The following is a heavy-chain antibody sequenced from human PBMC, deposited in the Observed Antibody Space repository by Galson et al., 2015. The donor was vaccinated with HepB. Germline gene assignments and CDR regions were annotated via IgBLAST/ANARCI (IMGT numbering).Heavy chain of an antibody. V-gene: IGHV7-4-1*02. CDR2: INTNTGNP. Sequence: SVKVSCKASGYTFASYAMNWVRQAPGQGLEWMGWINTNTGNPTYAQGFTGRFVFSLDTSVSTAYLQISSLKAEDTAVYYCARAPYDFWSGYWDDAFDIWGQGTMVTVSS. CDR1: GYTFASYA. CDR3: ARAPYDFWSGYWDDAFDI. D-gene: IGHD3-3*01. J-gene: IGHJ3*02.